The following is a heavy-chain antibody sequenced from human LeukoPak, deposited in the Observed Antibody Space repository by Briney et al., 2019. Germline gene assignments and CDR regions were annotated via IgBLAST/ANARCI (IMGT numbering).Heavy chain of an antibody. J-gene: IGHJ6*03. D-gene: IGHD2/OR15-2a*01. Sequence: SVKVSCKASGGTFSSYAISWVRQAPGQGLEWMGGIIPIFGTANYAQKFQGRVTITTDESTSTAYMGLSSLRSEDTAVYYCARVSMATLYYYYYMDVWGKGTTVTVSS. CDR3: ARVSMATLYYYYYMDV. CDR1: GGTFSSYA. CDR2: IIPIFGTA. V-gene: IGHV1-69*05.